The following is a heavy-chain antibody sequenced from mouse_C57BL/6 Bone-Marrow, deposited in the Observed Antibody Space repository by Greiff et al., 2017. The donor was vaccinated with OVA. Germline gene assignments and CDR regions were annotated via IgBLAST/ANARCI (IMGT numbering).Heavy chain of an antibody. Sequence: EVKLVESGGGLVQSGRSLRLSCATSGFTFSDFYMEWVRQAPGTGLEWIAASRNKANDYTTEYSASVKGRFIVSRDTSQSILYLQMNALRAEDTAIYYCAREAYYAMDYWGQGTSVTVSS. J-gene: IGHJ4*01. CDR2: SRNKANDYTT. CDR3: AREAYYAMDY. CDR1: GFTFSDFY. V-gene: IGHV7-1*01.